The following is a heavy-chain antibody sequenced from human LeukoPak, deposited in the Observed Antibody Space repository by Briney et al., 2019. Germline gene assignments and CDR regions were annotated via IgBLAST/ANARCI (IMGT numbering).Heavy chain of an antibody. V-gene: IGHV1-46*01. CDR1: GYTFTSYY. CDR2: INPSAGNT. D-gene: IGHD2-21*02. CDR3: ARDRSSSMVVTALWGFDY. J-gene: IGHJ4*02. Sequence: GASVKVSCKASGYTFTSYYIHWVRQAPGQGLEWMGIINPSAGNTAYPQKFQGRVTMTSDTSTTTLYMELSSLRSDDTAVYYCARDRSSSMVVTALWGFDYWGQGTLATVSS.